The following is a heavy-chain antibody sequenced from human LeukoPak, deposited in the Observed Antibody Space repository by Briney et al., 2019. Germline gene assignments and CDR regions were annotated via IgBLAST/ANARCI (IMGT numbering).Heavy chain of an antibody. D-gene: IGHD3-22*01. CDR1: GGTFSSYA. CDR2: IIPIFGTA. CDR3: ARDPYYYDSSGYYYGSDY. V-gene: IGHV1-69*05. J-gene: IGHJ4*02. Sequence: SVKVSCKASGGTFSSYAISWVRQAPGQGLEWMGGIIPIFGTANYAQKLQGRVTITTDESTSTAYMELSSLRSEDTAVYYCARDPYYYDSSGYYYGSDYWGQGTLVTVSS.